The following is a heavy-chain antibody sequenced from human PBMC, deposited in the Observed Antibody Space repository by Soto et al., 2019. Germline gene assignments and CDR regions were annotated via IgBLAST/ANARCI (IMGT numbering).Heavy chain of an antibody. J-gene: IGHJ3*02. CDR1: GGSISSGGYY. D-gene: IGHD2-2*01. CDR3: ALLVVVPAPMEGGKLPSDAFDI. Sequence: QVQLQESDPGLVKPSQTLSLTCTVSGGSISSGGYYWSWIRQHPGKGLEWIGYIYYSGSTYYNPSLKSRVTISVDTSKNQFSLKLSSVTAADTAVYYCALLVVVPAPMEGGKLPSDAFDIWGQGTMVTVSS. CDR2: IYYSGST. V-gene: IGHV4-31*03.